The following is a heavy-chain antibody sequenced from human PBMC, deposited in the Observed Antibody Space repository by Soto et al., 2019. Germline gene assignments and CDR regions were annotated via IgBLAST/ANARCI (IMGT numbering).Heavy chain of an antibody. CDR1: GFIVSANY. D-gene: IGHD2-8*02. Sequence: GGSLRLSCTASGFIVSANYLSWVRQAPGKGLEWVSVISSENSGTKTLYDDSVKGRFTISRDDSKNVLSLQLDNLRTEDTAVYYCALLSGGASDYWGQGTLVTVSS. CDR2: ISSENSGTKT. V-gene: IGHV3-53*01. J-gene: IGHJ4*02. CDR3: ALLSGGASDY.